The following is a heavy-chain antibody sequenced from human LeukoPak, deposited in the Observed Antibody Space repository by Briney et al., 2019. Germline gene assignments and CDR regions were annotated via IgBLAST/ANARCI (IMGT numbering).Heavy chain of an antibody. Sequence: GESLKISCKGSGNTFTNYWINWVRQMPGKGLEWMGKIDPSDSYTNYSPSFQGHVTISADKSISTAYLQWSSLKASDTAIYYCASQTPSISYAMDAWGQGTTVAVSS. CDR3: ASQTPSISYAMDA. CDR2: IDPSDSYT. V-gene: IGHV5-10-1*01. D-gene: IGHD4-11*01. J-gene: IGHJ6*02. CDR1: GNTFTNYW.